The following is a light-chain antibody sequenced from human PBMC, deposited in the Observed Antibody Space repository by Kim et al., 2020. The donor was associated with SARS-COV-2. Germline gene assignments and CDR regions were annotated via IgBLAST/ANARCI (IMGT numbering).Light chain of an antibody. V-gene: IGLV3-1*01. CDR2: QDT. Sequence: SVSPGQTVTITCSGDKLGDKYACWYQQKPGQPPVLVIYQDTKRPSGIPERFSGSNFGNTATLTISGTQAMDEADYYCQAWDSTYVVFGGGTQLTVL. CDR1: KLGDKY. J-gene: IGLJ2*01. CDR3: QAWDSTYVV.